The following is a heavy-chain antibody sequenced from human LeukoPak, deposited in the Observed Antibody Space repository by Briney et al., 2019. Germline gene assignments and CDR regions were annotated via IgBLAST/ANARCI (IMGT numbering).Heavy chain of an antibody. V-gene: IGHV1-69*04. CDR3: ARASYYDSSGYEVDY. D-gene: IGHD3-22*01. Sequence: EASVKVSCKASGGTFSSYAISWVRQAPGQGLEWMGRIIPILGIANYAQKFQGRVTITADKSTSTAYMELSSLRSEDTAVYYCARASYYDSSGYEVDYWGQGTLVTVSS. J-gene: IGHJ4*02. CDR2: IIPILGIA. CDR1: GGTFSSYA.